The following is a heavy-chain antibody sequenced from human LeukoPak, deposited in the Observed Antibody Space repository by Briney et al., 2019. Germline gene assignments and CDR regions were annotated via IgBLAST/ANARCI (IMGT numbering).Heavy chain of an antibody. Sequence: KPSETLSLTCSVSGGSISSYFWSWIRQPAGKGLEWIGRIYASGNTNYNSSLKSRLTMSIDTSKNQFSLRLSSVTAADTAVYYCGREDPLVAARGLDYWGQGTLVTVSS. D-gene: IGHD2-15*01. CDR1: GGSISSYF. J-gene: IGHJ4*02. V-gene: IGHV4-4*07. CDR3: GREDPLVAARGLDY. CDR2: IYASGNT.